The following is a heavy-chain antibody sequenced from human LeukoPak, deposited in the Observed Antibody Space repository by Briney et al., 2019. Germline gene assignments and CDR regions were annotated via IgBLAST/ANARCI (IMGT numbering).Heavy chain of an antibody. D-gene: IGHD1-7*01. CDR3: AGDLNWNYEGFDP. Sequence: SVKVSCKASGFTFTSSAMQWVRQARGQRLEWIGWIVVGSGNTNYAQKFQERVTITRDMSTSTAYMELSRLRSDDTAVYYCAGDLNWNYEGFDPWGQGTLVTVSS. CDR1: GFTFTSSA. CDR2: IVVGSGNT. J-gene: IGHJ5*02. V-gene: IGHV1-58*02.